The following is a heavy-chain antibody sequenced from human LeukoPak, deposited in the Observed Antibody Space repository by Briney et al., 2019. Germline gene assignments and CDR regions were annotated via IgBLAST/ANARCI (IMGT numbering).Heavy chain of an antibody. CDR1: GGSISDNY. CDR3: ARHPFATPFDY. CDR2: AYYSGHT. V-gene: IGHV4-59*08. J-gene: IGHJ4*02. Sequence: SETLSLTCTVPGGSISDNYWSWIRQPPGKGLEWIGYAYYSGHTNYNSSLKSRVTMSLDTSKSQFSLRLSSVTAADTAVYFCARHPFATPFDYWGPGTLVTVSS. D-gene: IGHD2-15*01.